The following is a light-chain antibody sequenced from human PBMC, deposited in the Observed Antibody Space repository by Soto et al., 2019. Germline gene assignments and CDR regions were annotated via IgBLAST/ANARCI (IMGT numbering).Light chain of an antibody. CDR1: QSVSSSY. J-gene: IGKJ1*01. V-gene: IGKV3-15*01. CDR3: QQYNNWPLWT. CDR2: DAS. Sequence: LKKSPGTLSLSPGERATLSCRASQSVSSSYLAWYQQKPGQSPRLLIYDASTRATGIPARFSGSGSGTEFTLTISSLQSEDFAVYYCQQYNNWPLWTFGQGTKVDIK.